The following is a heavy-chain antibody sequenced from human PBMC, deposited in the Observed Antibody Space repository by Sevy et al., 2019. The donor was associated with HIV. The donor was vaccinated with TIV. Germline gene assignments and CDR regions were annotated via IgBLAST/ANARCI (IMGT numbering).Heavy chain of an antibody. J-gene: IGHJ5*02. V-gene: IGHV3-73*01. CDR3: TRPNPGIGYYYDSSGYSNNWFDP. CDR2: IRSKASSYAT. D-gene: IGHD3-22*01. CDR1: GFTFSGSA. Sequence: GGSLRLSCAASGFTFSGSAMHWVRQASGKGLEWVGRIRSKASSYATAYAASVKGRFTISRDDSKNTAYLQMNSLKTEDTAVYYCTRPNPGIGYYYDSSGYSNNWFDPWGQGTLVTVSS.